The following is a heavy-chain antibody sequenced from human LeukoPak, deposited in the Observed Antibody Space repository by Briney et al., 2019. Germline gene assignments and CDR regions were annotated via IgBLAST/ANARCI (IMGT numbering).Heavy chain of an antibody. J-gene: IGHJ6*02. V-gene: IGHV4-4*07. D-gene: IGHD5-12*01. Sequence: PSETLSLTCTVSGGSISSYYWSWIRQPAGKGLEWIGRIYTSGSTNYNPSLKSRVTMSVDTSKNQFSLKLSSVTAEDTAVYYCAREGPDGYNYYYYYGMDVWGQGTTVTVSS. CDR3: AREGPDGYNYYYYYGMDV. CDR1: GGSISSYY. CDR2: IYTSGST.